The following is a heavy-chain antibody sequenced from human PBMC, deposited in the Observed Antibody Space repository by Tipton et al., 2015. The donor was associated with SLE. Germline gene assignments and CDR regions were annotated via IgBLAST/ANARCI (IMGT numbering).Heavy chain of an antibody. V-gene: IGHV4-59*08. CDR1: GGSISSHY. CDR2: IYYSGST. CDR3: ARLPPILRYFDY. D-gene: IGHD3-9*01. J-gene: IGHJ4*02. Sequence: TLSLTCTVSGGSISSHYWSWIRQPPGKGLEWIGYIYYSGSTNYNPSLKSRVTISVDTSKNQFSLKLSSVTAADTAVYYCARLPPILRYFDYWGQGTLVTVSS.